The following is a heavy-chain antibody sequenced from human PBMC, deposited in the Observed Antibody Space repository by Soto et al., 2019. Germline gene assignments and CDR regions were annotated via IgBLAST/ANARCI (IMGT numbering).Heavy chain of an antibody. CDR1: GGSFRDYY. CDR3: SRGRRKALAYTSWYFDL. J-gene: IGHJ2*01. D-gene: IGHD1-1*01. Sequence: QVQLQQWGAGLLKPSETLSLTCAVYGGSFRDYYWIWIRQAPGKGLEWIGEINQSGTTNYNPSLKRRVTMTVDTSNDRFSLTLSSVTAADTATYYCSRGRRKALAYTSWYFDLWGRGTLVTVSS. CDR2: INQSGTT. V-gene: IGHV4-34*01.